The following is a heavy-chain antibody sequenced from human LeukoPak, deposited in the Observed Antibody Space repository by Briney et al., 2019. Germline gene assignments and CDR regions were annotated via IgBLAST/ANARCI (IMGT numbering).Heavy chain of an antibody. CDR3: ATLGSSPPNYYYYYMDV. J-gene: IGHJ6*03. V-gene: IGHV3-23*01. CDR1: GFTFSSYG. Sequence: GGSLRLSCAASGFTFSSYGMNWVRQASGKGLEWVSGISASGGRTFYADSVKGRFTISRDNSKSTLYLQMNSLRAEDTAVYYCATLGSSPPNYYYYYMDVWGKGTTVTVSS. CDR2: ISASGGRT. D-gene: IGHD1-26*01.